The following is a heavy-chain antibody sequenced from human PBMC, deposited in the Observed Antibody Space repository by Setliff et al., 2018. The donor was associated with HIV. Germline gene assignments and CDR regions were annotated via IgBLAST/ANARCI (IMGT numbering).Heavy chain of an antibody. D-gene: IGHD3-10*01. Sequence: GGSLRLSCAASGFTFSNYNMNWVRQAPGKGLEWISFITSTGINIYYTDSVKGRFTVSRDNARNSLYLQMDSLRVEDTAMYYCLGESSAAFDIWGQGTMVTVS. J-gene: IGHJ3*02. CDR1: GFTFSNYN. CDR3: LGESSAAFDI. CDR2: ITSTGINI. V-gene: IGHV3-48*01.